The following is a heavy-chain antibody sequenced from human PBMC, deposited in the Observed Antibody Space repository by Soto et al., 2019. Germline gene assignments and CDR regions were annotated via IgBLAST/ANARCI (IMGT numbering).Heavy chain of an antibody. D-gene: IGHD1-1*01. Sequence: PGGSLRLSCAASGFTFSSYSMNWVRQAPGKGLEWVSSISSSSDFIYYGDSVKGRFTVSRDSAKNSLYLQMNSLRDEDTAVYYCATQTQATHSAGYFQHWGQGALVTVSS. J-gene: IGHJ1*01. CDR1: GFTFSSYS. CDR3: ATQTQATHSAGYFQH. V-gene: IGHV3-21*01. CDR2: ISSSSDFI.